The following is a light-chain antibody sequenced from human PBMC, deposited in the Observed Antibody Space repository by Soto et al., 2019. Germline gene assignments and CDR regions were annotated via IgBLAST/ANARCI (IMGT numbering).Light chain of an antibody. Sequence: QSALTQPASVSGSPGQSITISCTGTSSDVGAYKFVSWYQHHPGKAPKLIIYDVTTRPSGVSNRFSGSKSGDTASLTISGLQSEDEADYYCSSFTSSSTYVFGTGTKVTV. CDR1: SSDVGAYKF. J-gene: IGLJ1*01. CDR3: SSFTSSSTYV. CDR2: DVT. V-gene: IGLV2-14*03.